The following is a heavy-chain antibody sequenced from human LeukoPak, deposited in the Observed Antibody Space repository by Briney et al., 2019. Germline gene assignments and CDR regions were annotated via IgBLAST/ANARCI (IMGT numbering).Heavy chain of an antibody. J-gene: IGHJ4*02. CDR1: GFTFSGSA. D-gene: IGHD3-22*01. Sequence: HPGGSLRLSCAASGFTFSGSAMHWVRQASGKGPEWVGRIRSKANSYATAYAASVKGRFTISRDDSKNTAYLQMNSLKTEDTAVYYCTRSYYDSSGYYVLFDYWGQGTLVTVSS. CDR2: IRSKANSYAT. CDR3: TRSYYDSSGYYVLFDY. V-gene: IGHV3-73*01.